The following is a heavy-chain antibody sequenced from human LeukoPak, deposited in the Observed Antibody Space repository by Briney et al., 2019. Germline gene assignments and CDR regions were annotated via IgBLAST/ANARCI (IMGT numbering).Heavy chain of an antibody. CDR1: GFTFDDYG. J-gene: IGHJ6*03. CDR3: ARDLTSNYGYYYYYMDV. V-gene: IGHV3-20*04. D-gene: IGHD4-11*01. Sequence: GGSLRLSCAASGFTFDDYGMSWVRPAPGKGLEWVSGINWNGGSTGYADSVKGRFTISRDNAKNSLYLQMNSLRAEDTALYYCARDLTSNYGYYYYYMDVWGKGTTVTVSS. CDR2: INWNGGST.